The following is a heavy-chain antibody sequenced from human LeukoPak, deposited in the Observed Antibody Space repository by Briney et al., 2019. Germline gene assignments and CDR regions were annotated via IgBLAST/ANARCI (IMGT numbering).Heavy chain of an antibody. CDR2: MSPNSGDT. CDR3: ARGPPNWGYDY. Sequence: ASVKVSCKASGYTFTSYGISWVRQATGQRPEWMGWMSPNSGDTGYAQKFQDRVTMTRNTSISTAYMELSSLRSDDTAAYYCARGPPNWGYDYWGPGTLVTVSS. CDR1: GYTFTSYG. D-gene: IGHD7-27*01. V-gene: IGHV1-8*02. J-gene: IGHJ4*02.